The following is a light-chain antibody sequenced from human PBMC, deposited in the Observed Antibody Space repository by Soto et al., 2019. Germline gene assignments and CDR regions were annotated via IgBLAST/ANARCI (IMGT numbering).Light chain of an antibody. CDR2: HVT. V-gene: IGLV2-14*03. J-gene: IGLJ3*02. Sequence: QSALTQPASVSESPGQSITISCTGTSSDIGHYDYVSWYQQHPGKAPKLMIYHVTYRPSGVSNRYSVSKSGNSASLTISGLQADDEGDYYCCSLTTSHTWVFGSGTKLTV. CDR1: SSDIGHYDY. CDR3: CSLTTSHTWV.